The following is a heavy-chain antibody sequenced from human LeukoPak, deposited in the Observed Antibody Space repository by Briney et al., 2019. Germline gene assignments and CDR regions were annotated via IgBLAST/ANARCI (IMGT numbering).Heavy chain of an antibody. CDR1: GGSISIHY. D-gene: IGHD2-21*02. Sequence: SETLSLTCTVSGGSISIHYWSWIRQSPERGLEWIGFIYYTGTTRYNPSLRGRVTMSVDSSRNHFSLKLTSMTAADTALYYCARLLNNDNAGDPDTFDMWGQGTMVTVSS. V-gene: IGHV4-59*11. J-gene: IGHJ3*02. CDR2: IYYTGTT. CDR3: ARLLNNDNAGDPDTFDM.